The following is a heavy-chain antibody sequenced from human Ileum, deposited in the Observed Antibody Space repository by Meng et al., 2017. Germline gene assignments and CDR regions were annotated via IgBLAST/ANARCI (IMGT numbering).Heavy chain of an antibody. CDR2: IWYDGSKK. CDR3: ATDIGVTNYLLDF. V-gene: IGHV3-33*01. J-gene: IGHJ4*02. D-gene: IGHD5-12*01. CDR1: GYIFSSRG. Sequence: VHLVGCGGGVGQPGRSLRLSCVGSGYIFSSRGMHWVRQAPGKGLEWVAAIWYDGSKKLYGDSVKGRFTISRDDSKNTLYLEMNGLRVEDTAVYFCATDIGVTNYLLDFWGQGTLVTVSS.